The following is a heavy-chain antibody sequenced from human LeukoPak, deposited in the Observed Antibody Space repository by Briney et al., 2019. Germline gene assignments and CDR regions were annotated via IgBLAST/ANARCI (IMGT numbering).Heavy chain of an antibody. Sequence: EASVKVSCKASGGTFSSYAVSWVRQAPGQGLEWMGRIIPILGIANYAQKFQGRVTITADKSTSTAYMELSSLRSEDTAVYYCARDLYRSGGSVDYWGQGTLVTVCS. CDR1: GGTFSSYA. D-gene: IGHD2-15*01. CDR2: IIPILGIA. J-gene: IGHJ4*02. CDR3: ARDLYRSGGSVDY. V-gene: IGHV1-69*04.